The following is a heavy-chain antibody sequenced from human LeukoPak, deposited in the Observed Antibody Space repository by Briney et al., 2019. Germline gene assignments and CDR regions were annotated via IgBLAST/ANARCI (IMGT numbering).Heavy chain of an antibody. J-gene: IGHJ4*02. CDR2: SRSKANSYAT. D-gene: IGHD5-12*01. V-gene: IGHV3-73*01. Sequence: GGSLRLSCAASGFTFSGSAMHWVRQASGKGLEWVGRSRSKANSYATAYAASVKGRFTISRDDSKNTAYLQMNSLKTEDTAVYYCTTKVIRGSSGDDFDDWGQGTLVAVSS. CDR3: TTKVIRGSSGDDFDD. CDR1: GFTFSGSA.